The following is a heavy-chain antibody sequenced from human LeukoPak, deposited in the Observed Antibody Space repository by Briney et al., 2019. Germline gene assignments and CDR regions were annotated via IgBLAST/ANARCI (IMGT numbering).Heavy chain of an antibody. D-gene: IGHD1-1*01. J-gene: IGHJ4*02. Sequence: GGSLRLSCAASGFTFSSYEMNWVRQAPGKGLEWVSYISSFGSTIYYADSVKGRFTISRDNAKNSLYLQMNSLRAEDTAVYYCAREHNWNQFDYWGQGTLVTVSS. CDR3: AREHNWNQFDY. CDR2: ISSFGSTI. V-gene: IGHV3-48*03. CDR1: GFTFSSYE.